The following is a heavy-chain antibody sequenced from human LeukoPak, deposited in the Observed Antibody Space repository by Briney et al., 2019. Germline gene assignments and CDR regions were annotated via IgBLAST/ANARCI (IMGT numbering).Heavy chain of an antibody. CDR3: ARDLSGVTGYTYGRGIDY. CDR1: GFTFDDYA. J-gene: IGHJ4*02. D-gene: IGHD5-18*01. CDR2: ISWNSGSR. V-gene: IGHV3-9*01. Sequence: GGSLRLSCVASGFTFDDYAMHWVRQAPGKGLEWVSGISWNSGSRGYADSVKGRFTISRDNAKTSLYLQMNSLRAEDTAVYYCARDLSGVTGYTYGRGIDYWGQGTLVTVSS.